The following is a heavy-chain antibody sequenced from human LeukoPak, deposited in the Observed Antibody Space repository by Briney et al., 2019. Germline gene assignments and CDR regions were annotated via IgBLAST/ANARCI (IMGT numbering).Heavy chain of an antibody. D-gene: IGHD3-3*01. J-gene: IGHJ4*02. Sequence: VQPAGSLRLSCATSGFTFSNYWMGWARRAPGKGLERVANINQDGSDIYYVDSMKGRLTISRDNGRNSLYLQMNSLRAEDTAVYYCVRDYYTRTGDFWGQGTLVTVSS. CDR2: INQDGSDI. CDR1: GFTFSNYW. CDR3: VRDYYTRTGDF. V-gene: IGHV3-7*05.